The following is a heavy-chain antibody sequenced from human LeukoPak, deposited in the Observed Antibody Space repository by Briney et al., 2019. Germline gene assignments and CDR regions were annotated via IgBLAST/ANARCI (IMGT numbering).Heavy chain of an antibody. J-gene: IGHJ4*02. CDR2: ISSSSSYI. Sequence: GGSLRLSCAASGFTFSSYSMNWVRQAPGKGLEWVSSISSSSSYIYYADSVKGRFTISRDNAKNSLYLQMNSLRAEDTAVYYCAREGYNYGRNVIDYWGQGTLVTVSS. CDR1: GFTFSSYS. CDR3: AREGYNYGRNVIDY. V-gene: IGHV3-21*01. D-gene: IGHD5-18*01.